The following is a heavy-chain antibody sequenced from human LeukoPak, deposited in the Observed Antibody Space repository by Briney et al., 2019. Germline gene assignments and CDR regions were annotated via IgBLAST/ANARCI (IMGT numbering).Heavy chain of an antibody. J-gene: IGHJ4*02. CDR3: ARDRWAHKDTSAFDY. V-gene: IGHV3-73*01. Sequence: GGSLRLSCAASGFTFSDSAMHWVRQASGKGLEWVGRIKTKANSYATAYAASVKGRFTISRDDSKNTAYLQMNSLKTEDTAVYYCARDRWAHKDTSAFDYWGQGTLVTVSS. CDR1: GFTFSDSA. CDR2: IKTKANSYAT. D-gene: IGHD3-16*02.